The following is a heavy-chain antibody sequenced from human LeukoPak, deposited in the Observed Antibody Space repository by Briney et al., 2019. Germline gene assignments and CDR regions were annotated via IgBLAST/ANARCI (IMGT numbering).Heavy chain of an antibody. CDR2: ISWNRGSI. V-gene: IGHV3-9*03. CDR3: AKDTTSGSYYGAFDY. Sequence: TGRSLRLSCAASGFTFDDYAMHWVRHAPGKGLEWVSGISWNRGSIGYADSVKGRFTISRDNAKNSLYLQMYSLRAEDMALYYCAKDTTSGSYYGAFDYWGQGTLVTVSS. D-gene: IGHD1-26*01. J-gene: IGHJ4*02. CDR1: GFTFDDYA.